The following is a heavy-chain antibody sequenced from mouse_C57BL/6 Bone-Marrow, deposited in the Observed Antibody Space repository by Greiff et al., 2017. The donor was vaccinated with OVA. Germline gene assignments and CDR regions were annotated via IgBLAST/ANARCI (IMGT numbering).Heavy chain of an antibody. J-gene: IGHJ2*01. CDR2: IYPGSGST. V-gene: IGHV1-55*01. CDR1: GYTFTSYW. D-gene: IGHD4-1*01. CDR3: ARNWDFDY. Sequence: VQLVESGAELVKPGASVKMSCKASGYTFTSYWITWVKQRPGQGLEWIGDIYPGSGSTNYNEKFKSKATLTVDTSSSTAYMQLSSLTSEDSAVYYCARNWDFDYWGQGTTRTVSS.